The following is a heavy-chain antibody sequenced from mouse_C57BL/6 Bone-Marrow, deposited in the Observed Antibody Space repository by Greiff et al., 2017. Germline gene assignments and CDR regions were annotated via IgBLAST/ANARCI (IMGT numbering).Heavy chain of an antibody. CDR3: AREGPTIVTSYYFDY. Sequence: QVQLKESGAELVMPGASVKLSCKASGYTFTSYWMHWVKQRPGQGLEWIGEIDPSDSYTNYNQKFKGKSTLTVDKSSSTAYMQLSSLTSEDSAVYYCAREGPTIVTSYYFDYWGQGTTLTVSS. J-gene: IGHJ2*01. CDR1: GYTFTSYW. CDR2: IDPSDSYT. D-gene: IGHD2-5*01. V-gene: IGHV1-69*01.